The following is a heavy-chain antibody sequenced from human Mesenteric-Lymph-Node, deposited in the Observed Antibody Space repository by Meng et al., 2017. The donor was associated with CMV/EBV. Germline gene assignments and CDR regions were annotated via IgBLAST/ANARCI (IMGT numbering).Heavy chain of an antibody. D-gene: IGHD5-18*01. CDR1: GFTIGDHW. V-gene: IGHV3-72*01. CDR3: AAYISGYPY. Sequence: GGSLRLSCAVSGFTIGDHWMDWVRQAPGKGLEWVGRYKKNGDTYIIEYAVSVKGRVTISTDDSKNSLDLQMSSLKTEDTAVYFCAAYISGYPYWGQGTQVTVSS. J-gene: IGHJ4*02. CDR2: YKKNGDTYII.